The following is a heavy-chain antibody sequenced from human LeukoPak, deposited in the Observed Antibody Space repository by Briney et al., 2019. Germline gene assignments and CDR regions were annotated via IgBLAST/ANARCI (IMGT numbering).Heavy chain of an antibody. D-gene: IGHD1/OR15-1a*01. CDR3: ARGTEQTYYYGMDV. CDR1: GFTFSSYA. V-gene: IGHV3-23*01. Sequence: GGSLRLSCAASGFTFSSYAMSWVRQAPGKGLEWVSAISGSGGSTYYADSVKGRFTISRDNSKNTLYLQMNSLRAEDTAVYYCARGTEQTYYYGMDVWGQGTTVTVSS. CDR2: ISGSGGST. J-gene: IGHJ6*02.